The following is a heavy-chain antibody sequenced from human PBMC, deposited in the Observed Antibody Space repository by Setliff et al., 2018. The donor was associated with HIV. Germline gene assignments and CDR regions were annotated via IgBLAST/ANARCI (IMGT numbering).Heavy chain of an antibody. V-gene: IGHV3-53*01. J-gene: IGHJ5*02. Sequence: PGGSLRLSCAASGFTVSSNYMSWVRQAPGKGLEWVSVMLNDGRTYYADSVQGRFTISRDNSINILYLHMNRLIAEDTAVYYCAKGVKWLDPWGQGTLVTVSS. CDR2: MLNDGRT. D-gene: IGHD3-16*01. CDR1: GFTVSSNY. CDR3: AKGVKWLDP.